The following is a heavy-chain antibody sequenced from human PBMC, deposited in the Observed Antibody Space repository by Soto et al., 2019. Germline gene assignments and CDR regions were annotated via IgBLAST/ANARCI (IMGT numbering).Heavy chain of an antibody. Sequence: SETLSLTCTVPGGSISSYYWSWIRQPPGKGLEWIGYIYYSGSTNYNPSLKSRVTISVDTSKNQFSLKLSSVTAADTAVYYCARGTDVDIVVVPAAIWFDSWGQGTLVTVSS. D-gene: IGHD2-2*01. CDR1: GGSISSYY. CDR3: ARGTDVDIVVVPAAIWFDS. CDR2: IYYSGST. V-gene: IGHV4-59*01. J-gene: IGHJ5*01.